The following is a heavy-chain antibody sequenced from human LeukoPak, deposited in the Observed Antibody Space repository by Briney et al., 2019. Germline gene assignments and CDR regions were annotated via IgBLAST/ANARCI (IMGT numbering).Heavy chain of an antibody. V-gene: IGHV3-23*01. D-gene: IGHD4-17*01. CDR1: GFTFSDHF. Sequence: GGSLRLSCATSGFTFSDHFMDWVRQAPGKGLEWVSAISGSGGSTYYADSVKGRFTISRDNSKNTLYLQMNSLRAEDTAVYYCANTLDYGDYSDYWGQGTLVTVSS. J-gene: IGHJ4*02. CDR3: ANTLDYGDYSDY. CDR2: ISGSGGST.